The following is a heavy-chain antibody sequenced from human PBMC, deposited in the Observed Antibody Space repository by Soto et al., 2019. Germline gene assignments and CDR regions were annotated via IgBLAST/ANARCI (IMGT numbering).Heavy chain of an antibody. CDR1: GGSISSSSYY. CDR2: IYYSGST. V-gene: IGHV4-39*01. CDR3: ARSSGPIVVVPAAIPY. J-gene: IGHJ4*02. Sequence: SETLSLTCTVSGGSISSSSYYWGWIRQPPGKGLEWIGSIYYSGSTYYNPSLKSRVTISVDTSKNQFSLKLSSVTAADTAVYYCARSSGPIVVVPAAIPYWGQGTLVTVSS. D-gene: IGHD2-2*01.